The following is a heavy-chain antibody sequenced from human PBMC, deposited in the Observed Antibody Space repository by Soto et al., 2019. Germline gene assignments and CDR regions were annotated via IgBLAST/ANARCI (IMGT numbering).Heavy chain of an antibody. CDR2: ISYDGSNK. CDR3: AKAGFMMTCGGVIVHRAPLDY. D-gene: IGHD3-16*02. Sequence: PGGSLRLSCAASGFTFSSYGMHWVRQAPGKGLERVAVISYDGSNKYYADSVKGRFTISRDNSKNTLYLQMNSLRAEDTAVYYCAKAGFMMTCGGVIVHRAPLDYWGQGTLVTVPQ. J-gene: IGHJ4*02. V-gene: IGHV3-30*18. CDR1: GFTFSSYG.